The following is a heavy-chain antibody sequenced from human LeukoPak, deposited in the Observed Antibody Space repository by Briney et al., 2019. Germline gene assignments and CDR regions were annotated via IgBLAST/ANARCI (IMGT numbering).Heavy chain of an antibody. CDR1: GGTFSSYA. D-gene: IGHD1-26*01. CDR3: ARGRGKVGATKLGYYYYYMDV. Sequence: SVKVSCKASGGTFSSYAISWVRRAPGQGLEWMGGIIPIFGTANYAQKFQGRVTITTDESTSTAYMELSSLRSEDTAVYYCARGRGKVGATKLGYYYYYMDVWGKGTTVTVSS. J-gene: IGHJ6*03. CDR2: IIPIFGTA. V-gene: IGHV1-69*05.